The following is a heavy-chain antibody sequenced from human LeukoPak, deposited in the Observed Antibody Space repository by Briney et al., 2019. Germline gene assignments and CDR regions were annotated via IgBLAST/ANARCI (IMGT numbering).Heavy chain of an antibody. CDR3: ARSATVTTGYFDY. CDR2: VYHSGNT. D-gene: IGHD4-17*01. V-gene: IGHV4-39*07. J-gene: IGHJ4*02. CDR1: GGSISRSGHY. Sequence: SETLSLTCTVSGGSISRSGHYWGWLRQPPGKGLEWIGSVYHSGNTYYNPSLKGRVTISVDTAKNQFSLKLSSVTASDTAIYYCARSATVTTGYFDYWGQGNLVTASS.